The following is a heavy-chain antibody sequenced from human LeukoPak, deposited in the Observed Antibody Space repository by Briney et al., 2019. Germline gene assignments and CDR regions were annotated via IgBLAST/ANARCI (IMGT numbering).Heavy chain of an antibody. Sequence: GGSLRLSCAASGFTFSSYGMSWVRQAPGKGLEWVSAISGSGGSTYYADSVKGRFTISRDNSKNTLYLQMNSLRAEDTALYYCAKTGNPNYYFYYMDVWGKGTTVTVSS. CDR1: GFTFSSYG. CDR3: AKTGNPNYYFYYMDV. J-gene: IGHJ6*03. CDR2: ISGSGGST. V-gene: IGHV3-23*01. D-gene: IGHD1-1*01.